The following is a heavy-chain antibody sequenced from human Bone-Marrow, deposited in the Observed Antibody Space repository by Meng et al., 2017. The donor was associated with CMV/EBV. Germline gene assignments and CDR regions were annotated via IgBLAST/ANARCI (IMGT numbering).Heavy chain of an antibody. V-gene: IGHV3-66*02. CDR1: GFPVSSNY. J-gene: IGHJ6*02. CDR2: SYSGGST. D-gene: IGHD2-8*01. CDR3: ARGRNGVDGRVVYYYYGMDV. Sequence: GESPKISCAASGFPVSSNYMSWVRQAPGKGLEGVSVSYSGGSTYYADSVKGRFTISRDNSKNTLYLQMNSLRAEDTAVYYCARGRNGVDGRVVYYYYGMDVWGQGTTVTVSS.